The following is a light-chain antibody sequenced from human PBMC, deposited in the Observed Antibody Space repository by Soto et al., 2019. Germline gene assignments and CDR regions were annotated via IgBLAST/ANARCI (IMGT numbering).Light chain of an antibody. V-gene: IGLV2-8*01. J-gene: IGLJ2*01. CDR1: SSDVGEYNY. CDR3: SSYAGSNILV. Sequence: QSVLTQPPSASGSPGQSVTISCTGTSSDVGEYNYVSWYQQHPGKVPKLMIYEVSKRPSGVPDRFSGSKSGNTASLTVSGLQAEDEADYYCSSYAGSNILVFGGGTKLTVL. CDR2: EVS.